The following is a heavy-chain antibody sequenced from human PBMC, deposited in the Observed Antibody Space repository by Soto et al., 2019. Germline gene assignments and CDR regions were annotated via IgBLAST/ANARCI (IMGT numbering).Heavy chain of an antibody. J-gene: IGHJ3*02. Sequence: PSETLSLTXAVSGGSISSGGYSWSWIRQPPGKGLEWIGYIYHSGSTYYNPSLKSRVTISVDRSKNQFSLKLSSVTAADTAVYYCARDTMVRGVWYAFDIWGQGTMVTVSS. CDR1: GGSISSGGYS. CDR3: ARDTMVRGVWYAFDI. D-gene: IGHD3-10*01. CDR2: IYHSGST. V-gene: IGHV4-30-2*01.